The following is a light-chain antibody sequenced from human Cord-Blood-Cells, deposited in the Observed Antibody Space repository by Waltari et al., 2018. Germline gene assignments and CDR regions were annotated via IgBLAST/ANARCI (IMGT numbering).Light chain of an antibody. J-gene: IGLJ3*02. CDR3: CSYAGSSTLV. Sequence: QSALTQPASVSGSPGKSITLPCTGTSSDVGCYNLVSWYQQHPGKAPKLMIYEGSKRPSGVSNRFSGSKSGNTASLTISGLQAEDEADYYCCSYAGSSTLVFGGGTKLTVL. V-gene: IGLV2-23*01. CDR1: SSDVGCYNL. CDR2: EGS.